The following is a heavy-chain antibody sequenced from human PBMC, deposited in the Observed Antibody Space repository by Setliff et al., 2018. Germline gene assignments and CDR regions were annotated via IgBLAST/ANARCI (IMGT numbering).Heavy chain of an antibody. Sequence: SETLSLTCTVSGGSISPYYWSWIRQPPGKGLEWIGYIYHSGYTSYNPSLKSRVTLSVDTSKNKLSLRLTSVTAADTALYYCARGLHDTSDDYYVGAFDMWGHGTMVTVSS. D-gene: IGHD3-22*01. CDR3: ARGLHDTSDDYYVGAFDM. V-gene: IGHV4-59*01. CDR2: IYHSGYT. CDR1: GGSISPYY. J-gene: IGHJ3*02.